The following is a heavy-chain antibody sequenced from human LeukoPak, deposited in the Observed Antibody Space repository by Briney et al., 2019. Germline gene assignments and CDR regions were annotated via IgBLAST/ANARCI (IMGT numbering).Heavy chain of an antibody. D-gene: IGHD3-10*01. CDR2: INHSGST. Sequence: PSETLSLTCAVYGGSFSGYYWSWIRQPPGKGLEWIGEINHSGSTNYNPSLKSRVTMPADTSENQFSLKLNSVTAADTAVYYCAGYTYGIGKSFWGQGTLVTVSS. CDR3: AGYTYGIGKSF. CDR1: GGSFSGYY. V-gene: IGHV4-34*10. J-gene: IGHJ4*02.